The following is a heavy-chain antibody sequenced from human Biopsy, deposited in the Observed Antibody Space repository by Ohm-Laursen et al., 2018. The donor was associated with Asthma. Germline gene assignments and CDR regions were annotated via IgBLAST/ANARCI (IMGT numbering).Heavy chain of an antibody. V-gene: IGHV1-3*01. CDR1: GYTFINYA. Sequence: ATVKISCKASGYTFINYAIHWVRQAPGQRLEWMGWINAGNGNTKYSQKFQGRVTISRDTSASTAYMELSSLRSEDTAVYYCARTYYDFLTGQVIDAFAIWGQGTMVTVSS. J-gene: IGHJ3*02. CDR3: ARTYYDFLTGQVIDAFAI. D-gene: IGHD3-9*01. CDR2: INAGNGNT.